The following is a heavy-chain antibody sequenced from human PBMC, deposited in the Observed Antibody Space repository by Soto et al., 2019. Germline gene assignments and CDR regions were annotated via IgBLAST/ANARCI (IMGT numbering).Heavy chain of an antibody. D-gene: IGHD3-22*01. Sequence: QVQLVQSGAEVKKPGASVKVSCKASGYTFTSYYMHWVRQAPGQGLEWMGIINPSGGSTSYAQKFQGRVTMTRDTYTSTVYMELSSLRSEDTAVYYCALTSSGQYYFDYWGQGTLVTVS. CDR3: ALTSSGQYYFDY. CDR2: INPSGGST. V-gene: IGHV1-46*01. CDR1: GYTFTSYY. J-gene: IGHJ4*02.